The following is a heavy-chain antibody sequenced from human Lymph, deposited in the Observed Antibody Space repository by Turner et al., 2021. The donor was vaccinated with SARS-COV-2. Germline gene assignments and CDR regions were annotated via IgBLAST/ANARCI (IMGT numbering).Heavy chain of an antibody. V-gene: IGHV4-59*08. CDR1: GGSISSTS. Sequence: QVQLQVSGPGLVRPSETLSLTCTVSGGSISSTSWRWIRQSPGRGLEWMGYFYKIGSIDYTPTLRSRVTISFDTSKNQLSLNLISVTAADTAVYYCARHQGSTSGYDHGMNVWGQGTAVIVSS. CDR2: FYKIGSI. CDR3: ARHQGSTSGYDHGMNV. J-gene: IGHJ6*02. D-gene: IGHD1-1*01.